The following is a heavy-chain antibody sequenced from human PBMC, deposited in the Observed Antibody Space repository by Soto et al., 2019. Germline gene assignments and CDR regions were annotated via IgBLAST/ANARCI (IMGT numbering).Heavy chain of an antibody. J-gene: IGHJ4*02. D-gene: IGHD3-22*01. CDR3: ARDAPDRADDSSGYWTFDY. CDR2: ISSSSSTI. V-gene: IGHV3-48*02. CDR1: GFTFSSYS. Sequence: EVQLVESGGGLVQPGGSLRLSCAASGFTFSSYSMNWVRQAPGKGLEWVSYISSSSSTIYYADSVKGRFTISRDNAKXXLXXQMKSLRDEDTAVYYCARDAPDRADDSSGYWTFDYWGQGTLVTVSS.